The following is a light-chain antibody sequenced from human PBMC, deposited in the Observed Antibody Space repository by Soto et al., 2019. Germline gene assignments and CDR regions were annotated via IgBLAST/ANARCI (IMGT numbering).Light chain of an antibody. V-gene: IGKV3-11*01. CDR1: QIVTSS. CDR3: QLRSDWPPPYT. J-gene: IGKJ2*01. Sequence: EIVLTQSPATLSLSPGTGATLSCRASQIVTSSLAWYQQRPGQAPRLLIYDTFTRATGIPARFSAKGAGTDFPLTISSLEPEDSAVYFCQLRSDWPPPYTFGQGTKLE. CDR2: DTF.